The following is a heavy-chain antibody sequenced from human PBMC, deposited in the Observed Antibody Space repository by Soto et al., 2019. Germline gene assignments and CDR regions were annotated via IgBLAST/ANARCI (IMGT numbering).Heavy chain of an antibody. Sequence: QVQVVQSGAEVKKPGSSVKVSCKVSGGIFTNYAISWVRQAPGQGLEWLGGVIPLFDTAYYAQIFRGRLRISADGATTTAYMELSGLTSAGTAVYFCATGGHNDGYNFYHGMDVWGQGTTVTVS. CDR3: ATGGHNDGYNFYHGMDV. J-gene: IGHJ6*02. CDR1: GGIFTNYA. D-gene: IGHD5-18*01. CDR2: VIPLFDTA. V-gene: IGHV1-69*01.